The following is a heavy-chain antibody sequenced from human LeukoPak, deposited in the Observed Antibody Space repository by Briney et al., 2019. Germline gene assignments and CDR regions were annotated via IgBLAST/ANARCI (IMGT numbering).Heavy chain of an antibody. CDR1: RYNITSYG. V-gene: IGHV1-18*01. CDR2: ISASNGTT. CDR3: ARGERAYGSGSTYDY. D-gene: IGHD3-10*01. Sequence: GASVKVSCKASRYNITSYGISWVRQAPGQGLEWMGWISASNGTTNNAQQLQGRGTMTTDTSTSTAYMELRRLRSDDTAVYFCARGERAYGSGSTYDYWGQGTLVTVSS. J-gene: IGHJ4*02.